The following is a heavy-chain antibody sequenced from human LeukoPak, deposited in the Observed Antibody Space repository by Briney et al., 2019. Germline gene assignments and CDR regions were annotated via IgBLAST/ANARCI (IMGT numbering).Heavy chain of an antibody. J-gene: IGHJ6*02. CDR1: GFTVSSNY. V-gene: IGHV4-59*08. CDR2: IYYSGST. D-gene: IGHD2-15*01. Sequence: GSLRLSCAASGFTVSSNYMSWVRQAPGKGLEWIGYIYYSGSTNYNPSLKSRVTISVDTSKNQFSLKLSSVTAADTAVYYCARVVVAATPYYYYGMDVWAKGPRSPSP. CDR3: ARVVVAATPYYYYGMDV.